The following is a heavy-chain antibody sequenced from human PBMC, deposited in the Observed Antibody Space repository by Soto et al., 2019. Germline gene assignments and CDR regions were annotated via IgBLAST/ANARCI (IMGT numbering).Heavy chain of an antibody. J-gene: IGHJ4*02. CDR1: GGSISRYY. CDR2: IYTSGST. D-gene: IGHD3-22*01. V-gene: IGHV4-4*07. Sequence: SETLSLTCTVSGGSISRYYWRWIRQPAGKGLEWIGRIYTSGSTNSNPSPKSRVTMSVDTSKNQFSLKLSSVTAADTAVYYCARERRNYYDSSGYYYSFDYWGQGTLVTVSS. CDR3: ARERRNYYDSSGYYYSFDY.